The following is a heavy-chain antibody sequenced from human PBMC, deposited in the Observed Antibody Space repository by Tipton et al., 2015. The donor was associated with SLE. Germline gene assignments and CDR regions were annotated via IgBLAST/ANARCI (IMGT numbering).Heavy chain of an antibody. J-gene: IGHJ6*02. D-gene: IGHD5/OR15-5a*01. CDR1: GFIFSNYG. CDR3: TRVASSVTGWYYGMDV. CDR2: IRYDASND. Sequence: SLRLSCAASGFIFSNYGMHWVRQAPGKGLEWVSFIRYDASNDYYAESVKGRFTISRDNSDNTLYLQMNRLRPDDTAVYYCTRVASSVTGWYYGMDVLGLGTTVTVTS. V-gene: IGHV3-30*02.